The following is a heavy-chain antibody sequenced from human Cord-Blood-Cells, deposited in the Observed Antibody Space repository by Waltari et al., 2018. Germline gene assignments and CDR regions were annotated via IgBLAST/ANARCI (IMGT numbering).Heavy chain of an antibody. J-gene: IGHJ4*02. CDR3: ARGIYYSNYFDY. D-gene: IGHD4-4*01. Sequence: QVQLQQWGAGLLKPSETLSLTCAVYGGSFSGYYWSWIRQPPGKGLEWIGEINHSGSTNYNPALKSRVTRSVDTSKNQFSLKLSSVTAADTAVYYCARGIYYSNYFDYWGQGTLVTVSS. CDR1: GGSFSGYY. V-gene: IGHV4-34*01. CDR2: INHSGST.